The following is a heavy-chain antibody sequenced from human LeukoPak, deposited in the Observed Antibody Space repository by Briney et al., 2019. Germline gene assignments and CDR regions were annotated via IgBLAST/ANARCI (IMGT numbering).Heavy chain of an antibody. J-gene: IGHJ6*03. CDR3: ARGYGDYFNYYYYMDV. D-gene: IGHD4-17*01. Sequence: GASVKVSCKASGYTFTSYDINWVRQATGQGLEWMGGIIPIFGTANYAQKFQGRVTITADESTSTAYMELSSLRSEDTAVYYCARGYGDYFNYYYYMDVWGKGTTVTISS. CDR2: IIPIFGTA. CDR1: GYTFTSYD. V-gene: IGHV1-69*13.